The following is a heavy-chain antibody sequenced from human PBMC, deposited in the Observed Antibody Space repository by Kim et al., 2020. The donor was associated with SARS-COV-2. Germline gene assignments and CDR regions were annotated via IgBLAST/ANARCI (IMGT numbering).Heavy chain of an antibody. CDR1: GGSISYSSGYY. CDR2: IYYSGST. V-gene: IGHV4-39*01. CDR3: STFDY. J-gene: IGHJ4*02. Sequence: SETLSLTCIVSGGSISYSSGYYWGWIRQPPGKGLEWIASIYYSGSTYYNPSLKSRVTISVDTSKNQFSLRLSSVTAADTAVYYCSTFDYWSQGTLFTVSS.